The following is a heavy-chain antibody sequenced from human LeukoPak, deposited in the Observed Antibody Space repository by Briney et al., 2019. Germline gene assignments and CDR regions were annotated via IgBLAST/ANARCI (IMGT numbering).Heavy chain of an antibody. CDR3: AKEPPSGYSSSWYSDY. V-gene: IGHV3-23*01. J-gene: IGHJ4*02. Sequence: GGSLRLSCAASGFTFSSYAMSWVRQAPGKGPEWVSAISGSGGSTYYADSVKGRFTISRDNSKNTLYLQMNSLRAEDTAVYYCAKEPPSGYSSSWYSDYWGQGTLVTVSS. CDR2: ISGSGGST. D-gene: IGHD6-13*01. CDR1: GFTFSSYA.